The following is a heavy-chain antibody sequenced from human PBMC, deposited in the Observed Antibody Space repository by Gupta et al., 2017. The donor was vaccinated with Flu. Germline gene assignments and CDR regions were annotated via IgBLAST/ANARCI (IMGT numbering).Heavy chain of an antibody. V-gene: IGHV3-23*01. J-gene: IGHJ1*01. Sequence: KGRFTISRDNSKNMMYLQMNSLRAEDTALYYCAREDRFSSAWFRAEYFQHWGQGTLVTVSS. D-gene: IGHD6-13*01. CDR3: AREDRFSSAWFRAEYFQH.